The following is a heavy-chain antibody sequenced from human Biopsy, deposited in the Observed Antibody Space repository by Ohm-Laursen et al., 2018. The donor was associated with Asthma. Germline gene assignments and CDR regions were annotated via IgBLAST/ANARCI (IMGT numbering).Heavy chain of an antibody. CDR2: INGKSNSI. CDR1: GFTFSDYY. Sequence: SLGLSCAASGFTFSDYYMSWIRQAPGKGLEWISYINGKSNSIEYADSVKGRFTISRDNAKNSLYLQMNSLRAEDTAVYYCARDSYSSGLYDDFESWGQGTLVTGSS. CDR3: ARDSYSSGLYDDFES. J-gene: IGHJ4*02. D-gene: IGHD6-19*01. V-gene: IGHV3-11*01.